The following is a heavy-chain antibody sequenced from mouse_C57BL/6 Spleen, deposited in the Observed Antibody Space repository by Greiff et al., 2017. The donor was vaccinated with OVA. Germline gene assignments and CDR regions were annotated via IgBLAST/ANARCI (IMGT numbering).Heavy chain of an antibody. CDR3: ARSYDKRGPAFDD. CDR2: IWWDDDK. Sequence: QVTLKVSGPGILQPSQTLSLTCSFSGFSLSTFGMGVGWIRQPSGKGLEWLAHIWWDDDKYYNPALKRRPTISKDTSKNQVCLKIANVDTADTATYYCARSYDKRGPAFDDWGQGTTLTVSS. V-gene: IGHV8-8*01. J-gene: IGHJ2*01. CDR1: GFSLSTFGMG. D-gene: IGHD2-12*01.